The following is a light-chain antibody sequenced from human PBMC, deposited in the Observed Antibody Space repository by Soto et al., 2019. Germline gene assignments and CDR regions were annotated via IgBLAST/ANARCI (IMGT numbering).Light chain of an antibody. CDR2: DAS. Sequence: EIVLTQSPATLSLSPGERATLSCRASQSVSSYLAWYQQKPGQAPRLLIYDASNRATGIPARFSGRWSGTFFTLTITSLDHEDFVVYYCQQRSNCPSTFGGGTKVEIK. CDR1: QSVSSY. CDR3: QQRSNCPST. J-gene: IGKJ4*01. V-gene: IGKV3-11*01.